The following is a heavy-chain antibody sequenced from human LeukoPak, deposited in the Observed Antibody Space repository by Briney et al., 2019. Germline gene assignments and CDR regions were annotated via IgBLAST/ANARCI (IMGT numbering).Heavy chain of an antibody. D-gene: IGHD3-9*01. CDR1: GFTFDEYA. CDR2: ISWNSGRI. Sequence: GRSLRLSCAASGFTFDEYAMHWVRPAPGKGLEWVSGISWNSGRIDYADSVKGRFTISRDNAKNSLYLQMNSLRAEDTALYYCAKGADYDILTRYPGWGRGTLVTVSS. CDR3: AKGADYDILTRYPG. J-gene: IGHJ4*02. V-gene: IGHV3-9*01.